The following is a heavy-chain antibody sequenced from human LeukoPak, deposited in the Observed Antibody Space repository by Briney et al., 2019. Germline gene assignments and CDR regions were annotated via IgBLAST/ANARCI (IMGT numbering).Heavy chain of an antibody. D-gene: IGHD2-15*01. J-gene: IGHJ6*02. CDR1: GFFVTTYG. CDR2: IPRDESNK. CDR3: ARVRYCSGGSCYFYNAMDV. Sequence: GRSLRLSCAASGFFVTTYGIHWVRPAPGKGLEWVAVIPRDESNKYYGDSVKGRFTISRDNSKNTLYLHMNSLRAEDTAVYYCARVRYCSGGSCYFYNAMDVWGQGTTVTVSS. V-gene: IGHV3-30*03.